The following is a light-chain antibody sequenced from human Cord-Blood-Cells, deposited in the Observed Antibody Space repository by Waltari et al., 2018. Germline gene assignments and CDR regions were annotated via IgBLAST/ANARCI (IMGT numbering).Light chain of an antibody. CDR2: RNN. CDR1: SSNIGSNY. J-gene: IGLJ2*01. Sequence: QSVLTQPPSASGTPGQRVTISCSGSSSNIGSNYVYWYQQLPGTAPKLLIYRNNQRPAGVPDRVTGSTSGTSASLAISGLRSEDEADYYCAAWDDSLSGYVVFGGGTKLTVL. CDR3: AAWDDSLSGYVV. V-gene: IGLV1-47*01.